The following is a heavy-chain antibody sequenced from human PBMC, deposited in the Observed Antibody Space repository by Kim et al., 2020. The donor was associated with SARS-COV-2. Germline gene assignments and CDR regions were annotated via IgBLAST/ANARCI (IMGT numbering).Heavy chain of an antibody. J-gene: IGHJ6*01. CDR2: VRSEPYGGTA. D-gene: IGHD3-9*01. Sequence: GGSLRLSCTASGFTFDDFAMSWFRHAPGKGLEWVGFVRSEPYGGTAEYAASVEGRFTISRDDYKSIAYLQMESLQTEDTVVYYCTRILGFDWVLSPYY. V-gene: IGHV3-49*03. CDR3: TRILGFDWVLSPYY. CDR1: GFTFDDFA.